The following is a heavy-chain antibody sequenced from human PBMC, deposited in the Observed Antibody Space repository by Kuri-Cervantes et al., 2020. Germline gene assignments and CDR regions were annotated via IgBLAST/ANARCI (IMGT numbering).Heavy chain of an antibody. CDR1: GFTFSSHA. CDR2: ISASGGST. CDR3: ASPNYDFWSGFNYYFDY. D-gene: IGHD3-3*01. J-gene: IGHJ4*02. V-gene: IGHV3-23*01. Sequence: GESLKISCAASGFTFSSHAMSWVRQAPAKGLEWFSAISASGGSTYYADSVKGRFTISRDNSKNTLYLQMNSLRAEDTAVYYCASPNYDFWSGFNYYFDYWGQGTLVTVSS.